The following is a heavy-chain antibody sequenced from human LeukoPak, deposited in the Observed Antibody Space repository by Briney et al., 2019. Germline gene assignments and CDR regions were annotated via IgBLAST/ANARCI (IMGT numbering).Heavy chain of an antibody. CDR1: GFTFSTYD. D-gene: IGHD5-18*01. CDR2: IDTTGDT. Sequence: PGGSLRLSCAASGFTFSTYDMHWVRQATGKGLEWVSAIDTTGDTSYPGSVKGRFTISRENAKNSLYLQMNSLRAGDTAVYYCAKDPRDHSYGWSWRYFDYWGQGTLVTVSS. V-gene: IGHV3-13*01. J-gene: IGHJ4*02. CDR3: AKDPRDHSYGWSWRYFDY.